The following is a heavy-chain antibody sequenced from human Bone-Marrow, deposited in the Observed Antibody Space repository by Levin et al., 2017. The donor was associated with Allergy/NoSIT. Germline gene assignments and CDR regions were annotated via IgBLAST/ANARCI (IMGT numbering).Heavy chain of an antibody. V-gene: IGHV1-8*01. CDR2: MNPNSGNT. CDR1: GYTFTSYD. D-gene: IGHD4-17*01. Sequence: GESLKISCKASGYTFTSYDINWVRQATGQGLEWMGWMNPNSGNTGYAQKFQGRVTMTRNTSISTAYMELSSLRSEDTAVYYCARDGFHYYGMDVWGQGTTVTVSS. CDR3: ARDGFHYYGMDV. J-gene: IGHJ6*02.